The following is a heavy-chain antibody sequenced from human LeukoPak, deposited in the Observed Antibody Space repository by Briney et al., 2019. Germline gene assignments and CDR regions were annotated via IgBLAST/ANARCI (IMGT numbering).Heavy chain of an antibody. Sequence: PGGSLRLSCAASGFTFSSYAMSWVRQAPGKGLEWVANIKQDGSEKYYVDSVKGRFTISRDNSKNTLYLQMNSLTPKDTAVYYCAKSPLYDYAACADFWGQGTLVTVSS. V-gene: IGHV3-7*01. CDR2: IKQDGSEK. CDR3: AKSPLYDYAACADF. J-gene: IGHJ4*02. CDR1: GFTFSSYA. D-gene: IGHD3-16*01.